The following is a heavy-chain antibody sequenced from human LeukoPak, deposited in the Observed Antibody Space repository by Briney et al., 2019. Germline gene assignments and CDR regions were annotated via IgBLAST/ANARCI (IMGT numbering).Heavy chain of an antibody. J-gene: IGHJ4*02. CDR3: ARGRGGGYWTAQPIDY. D-gene: IGHD1-1*01. Sequence: PSGTLTLTCTVSGGSISSYYWSWIRQPPGKGLEWIGYIYYSGSTNYNPSLKSRVTISVDTSKNQFSLKLSSVTAADTAVYYCARGRGGGYWTAQPIDYWGQGTLVTVSS. CDR1: GGSISSYY. V-gene: IGHV4-59*01. CDR2: IYYSGST.